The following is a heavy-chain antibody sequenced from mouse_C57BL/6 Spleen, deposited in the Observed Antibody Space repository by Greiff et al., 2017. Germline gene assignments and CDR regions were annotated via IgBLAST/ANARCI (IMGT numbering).Heavy chain of an antibody. CDR1: GYTFTSYW. Sequence: QVQLQQPGAELVKPGASVKMSCKASGYTFTSYWMDWVKQRPGQGLEWIGNIYPSDSETHYNQKFKDKATLTVDKSSSTAYMQLSSLTSEDSAVYYCATPAYWGTGTLVTVSA. V-gene: IGHV1-61*01. J-gene: IGHJ3*01. CDR2: IYPSDSET. CDR3: ATPAY.